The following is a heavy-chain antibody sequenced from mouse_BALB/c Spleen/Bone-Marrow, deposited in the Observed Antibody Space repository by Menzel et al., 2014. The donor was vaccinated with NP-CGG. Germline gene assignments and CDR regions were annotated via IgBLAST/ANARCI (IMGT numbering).Heavy chain of an antibody. J-gene: IGHJ2*01. V-gene: IGHV4-1*02. CDR2: INPDSRTI. CDR3: ARPDYYGYLNY. Sequence: EVKLQESGGGLVQPGGSLKFSCAASGFDFSRYWMSWVRRAPGKGLEWIGEINPDSRTINYSPSLKDKFIISRDNAKNTLYLRLNKVRSEDTALYYCARPDYYGYLNYWGQGTTLTVSS. CDR1: GFDFSRYW. D-gene: IGHD1-1*01.